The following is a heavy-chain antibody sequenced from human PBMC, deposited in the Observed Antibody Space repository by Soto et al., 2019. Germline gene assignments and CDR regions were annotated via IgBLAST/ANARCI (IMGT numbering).Heavy chain of an antibody. CDR3: AKGGSWDLDY. Sequence: EVQLVESGGGLVQPGGSLRLSCAASGFTFKNYWMSWLRQAPGKGLEWAANIKEDGSETYYVDSVKGRFTISRDNAKNSLYLQMNRLRAEDTAGYYCAKGGSWDLDYWGQGALVTVSS. CDR1: GFTFKNYW. D-gene: IGHD1-26*01. V-gene: IGHV3-7*01. CDR2: IKEDGSET. J-gene: IGHJ4*02.